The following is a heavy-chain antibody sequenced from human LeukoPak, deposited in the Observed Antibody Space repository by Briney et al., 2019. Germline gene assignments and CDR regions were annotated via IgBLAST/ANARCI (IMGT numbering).Heavy chain of an antibody. CDR3: ARDGWLQLIYAFDI. CDR1: GFTFSSYE. CDR2: ISSSGSTI. D-gene: IGHD5-24*01. V-gene: IGHV3-48*03. Sequence: GGSLRLSCAASGFTFSSYEMNWVRQAPGKGLEWVSYISSSGSTIYYADSVKGRFTISRDNAKNSLYLQMNSLRAEDTAVYYCARDGWLQLIYAFDIWGQGTMVTVSS. J-gene: IGHJ3*02.